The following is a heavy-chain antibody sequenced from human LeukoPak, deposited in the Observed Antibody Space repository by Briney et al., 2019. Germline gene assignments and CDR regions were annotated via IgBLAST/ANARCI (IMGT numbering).Heavy chain of an antibody. D-gene: IGHD3-22*01. CDR2: ISGSGGST. J-gene: IGHJ4*02. Sequence: GSLRLSCAASGFTFSSYAMSWVRQAPGKGLEWVSAISGSGGSTYYADSVKGRFTISRDNSKNSLSLQMNSLRTEDTALYYCARVDDSSGPEYFDYWGQGTLVTVSS. V-gene: IGHV3-23*01. CDR3: ARVDDSSGPEYFDY. CDR1: GFTFSSYA.